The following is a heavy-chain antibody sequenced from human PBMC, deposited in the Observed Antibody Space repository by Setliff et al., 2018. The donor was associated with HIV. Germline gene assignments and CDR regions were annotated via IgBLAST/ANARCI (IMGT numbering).Heavy chain of an antibody. D-gene: IGHD6-6*01. CDR3: ATRQAPRSCYMDV. CDR1: GFTFSNSL. CDR2: IRGTGGDT. J-gene: IGHJ6*03. V-gene: IGHV3-23*01. Sequence: GGSLRLSCAASGFTFSNSLMTWVRQAPGKGLEWVSSIRGTGGDTYYSDSVKGRFTISRDNSKNTRYLQMDSLRAEDTAVYYCATRQAPRSCYMDVWGKGTTVTVSS.